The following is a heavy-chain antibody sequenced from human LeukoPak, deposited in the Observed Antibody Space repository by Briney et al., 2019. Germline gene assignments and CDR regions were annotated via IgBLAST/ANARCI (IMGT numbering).Heavy chain of an antibody. CDR3: ARDREVGATGSYFDY. D-gene: IGHD1-26*01. CDR1: GGSISSGSYY. V-gene: IGHV4-61*02. Sequence: SETLSLTCTVSGGSISSGSYYCSWIRQPAGKGLELIGRIYTSGSTTYNSSLKSRVPISLDTSKNHFSLRLSSVTAADTAVYYCARDREVGATGSYFDYWGQGTLVPVSS. CDR2: IYTSGST. J-gene: IGHJ4*02.